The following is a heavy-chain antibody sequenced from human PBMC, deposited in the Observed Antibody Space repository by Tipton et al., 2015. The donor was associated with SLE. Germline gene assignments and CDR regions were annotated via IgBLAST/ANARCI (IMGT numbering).Heavy chain of an antibody. J-gene: IGHJ3*02. D-gene: IGHD3-10*01. V-gene: IGHV1-8*01. CDR3: ARWDGYAFDI. CDR2: ENPNSGNT. CDR1: GYIFTSND. Sequence: QVQLVQSGAEVKKPGASVKVSCKASGYIFTSNDINWVRQATGQGLEWMGWENPNSGNTGYAQQFQGRVTMTRNTSKSTAYMELSSLRSEDTAVYYCARWDGYAFDIWGQGTLVTVSA.